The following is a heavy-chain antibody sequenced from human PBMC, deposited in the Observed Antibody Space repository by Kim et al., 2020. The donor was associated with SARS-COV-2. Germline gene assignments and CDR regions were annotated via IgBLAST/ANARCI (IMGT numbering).Heavy chain of an antibody. CDR1: GGSISSGGYY. V-gene: IGHV4-31*03. Sequence: SETLSLTCTVSGGSISSGGYYWSWIRQHPGKGLEWIGYIYYSGSTYYNPSLKSRVTISVDTSKNQFSLKLSSVTAADTAVYYCARERSETNWFDPWGQGTLVTVSS. CDR3: ARERSETNWFDP. CDR2: IYYSGST. J-gene: IGHJ5*02.